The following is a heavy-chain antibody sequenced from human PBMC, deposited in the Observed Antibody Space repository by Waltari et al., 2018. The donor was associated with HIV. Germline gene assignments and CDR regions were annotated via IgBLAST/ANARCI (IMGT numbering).Heavy chain of an antibody. J-gene: IGHJ3*01. D-gene: IGHD3-22*01. CDR2: IYRTGTT. CDR1: GSSISSRYY. Sequence: QVRLQESGQGLVKPSETLSLTCSVAGSSISSRYYWGLIRQAPGKGLEWIGSIYRTGTTYYNPSLKSRVSVSVNMSKNQFSLKLSSVTAADTAVYYCARDQDYYDSTGYTCYAFDPWGQGTMVIVSS. V-gene: IGHV4-38-2*02. CDR3: ARDQDYYDSTGYTCYAFDP.